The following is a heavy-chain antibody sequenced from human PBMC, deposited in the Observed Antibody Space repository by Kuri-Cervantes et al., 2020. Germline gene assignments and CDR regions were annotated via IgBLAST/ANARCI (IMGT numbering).Heavy chain of an antibody. D-gene: IGHD3-9*01. J-gene: IGHJ6*02. CDR2: INPNSGDT. V-gene: IGHV1-2*02. CDR1: GYTFTGNY. Sequence: ASVKVSCKASGYTFTGNYIHWVRPPPGQGLEWMGWINPNSGDTNYAQKSQGRVTMTRDTSISTAYMELSRLRSDDTAVYYCARDRYDILTGYYLWGGYGMDVWGQGTTVTVSS. CDR3: ARDRYDILTGYYLWGGYGMDV.